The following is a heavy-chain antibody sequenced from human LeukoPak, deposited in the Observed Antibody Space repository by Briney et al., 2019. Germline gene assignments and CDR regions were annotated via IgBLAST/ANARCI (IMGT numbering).Heavy chain of an antibody. CDR2: IYYSGST. D-gene: IGHD3-22*01. J-gene: IGHJ6*04. CDR1: GGSISSYY. Sequence: ASETLSLTCTVSGGSISSYYWSWIRQPPRKGPEWIGYIYYSGSTNYNPSLKSRVTISVDTSKNQFSLRLNSVTAADTAVYYCARETGYYDSSGYRMDVWGKGTTVTVSS. CDR3: ARETGYYDSSGYRMDV. V-gene: IGHV4-59*01.